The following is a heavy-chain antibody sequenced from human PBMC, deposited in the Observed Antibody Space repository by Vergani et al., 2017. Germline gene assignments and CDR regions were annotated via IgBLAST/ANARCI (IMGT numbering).Heavy chain of an antibody. CDR1: GYTFTSYY. V-gene: IGHV1-46*01. Sequence: QVQLVQSGAEVKKPGASVKVSCKASGYTFTSYYMHWVRQAPGQRLEWMGIINPSGGSTSYAQKFQGRVTMTRDTSTSTVYMELSSLRSEDTAVYYCARADSGSYWLVNWGSGHNWFDPWGQGTLVTVSS. CDR3: ARADSGSYWLVNWGSGHNWFDP. J-gene: IGHJ5*02. CDR2: INPSGGST. D-gene: IGHD1-26*01.